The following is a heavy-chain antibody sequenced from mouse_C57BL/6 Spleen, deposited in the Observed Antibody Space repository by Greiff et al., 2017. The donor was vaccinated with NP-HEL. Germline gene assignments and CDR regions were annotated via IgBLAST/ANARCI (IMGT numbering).Heavy chain of an antibody. CDR3: ARDYGSLHYFDY. V-gene: IGHV1-81*01. D-gene: IGHD1-1*01. CDR1: GYTFTSYG. Sequence: QVHVKQSGAELARPGASVKLSCKASGYTFTSYGISWVKQRTGQGLEWIGEIYPRSGNTYYNEKFKGKATLTADKSSSTAYMELRSLTSEDSAVYFCARDYGSLHYFDYWGQGTTLTVSS. J-gene: IGHJ2*01. CDR2: IYPRSGNT.